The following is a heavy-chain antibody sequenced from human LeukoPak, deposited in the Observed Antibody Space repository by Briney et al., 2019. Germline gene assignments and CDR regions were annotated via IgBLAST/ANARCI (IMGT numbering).Heavy chain of an antibody. J-gene: IGHJ3*02. V-gene: IGHV5-51*01. Sequence: GESRKISCKGSGYTFTSYWIGWVRQMPGKGLEWMGIIYPGDSDNRYSPPFQGQVTISAAKSISTAYLKLSSLKASATALFYLGGLRYCSSTSCYRLDALDIGGQGTMVTVSS. CDR3: GGLRYCSSTSCYRLDALDI. D-gene: IGHD2-2*01. CDR1: GYTFTSYW. CDR2: IYPGDSDN.